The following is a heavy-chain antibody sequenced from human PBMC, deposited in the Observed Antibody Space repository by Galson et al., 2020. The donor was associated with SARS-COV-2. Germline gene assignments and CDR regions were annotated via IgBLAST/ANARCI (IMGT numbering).Heavy chain of an antibody. Sequence: SETLSLTCAVSGYSISSGYYWGRIRQPPGKGLEWIGSIYHSGSTYYNPSLKSRVTISVDTSKNQFSLKLSSVTAADTAVYYCARSPRGYYYYYMDVWGKGTTVTIAS. CDR2: IYHSGST. J-gene: IGHJ6*03. D-gene: IGHD3-10*01. V-gene: IGHV4-38-2*01. CDR3: ARSPRGYYYYYMDV. CDR1: GYSISSGYY.